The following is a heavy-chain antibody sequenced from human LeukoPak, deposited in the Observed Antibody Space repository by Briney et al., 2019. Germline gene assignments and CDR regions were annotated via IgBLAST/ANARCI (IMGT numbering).Heavy chain of an antibody. D-gene: IGHD2-8*01. CDR1: GLTFSNYC. CDR2: IKKDGSEK. CDR3: TRGGASTSYYWFY. Sequence: TGGSLRLSCVVSGLTFSNYCMTWVRQAPGKGLEWVANIKKDGSEKFYVDSVKGRFTISRDNAKSSLYLQMDSLRGEDTAVYYCTRGGASTSYYWFYWGQGTLVTVSS. J-gene: IGHJ4*02. V-gene: IGHV3-7*03.